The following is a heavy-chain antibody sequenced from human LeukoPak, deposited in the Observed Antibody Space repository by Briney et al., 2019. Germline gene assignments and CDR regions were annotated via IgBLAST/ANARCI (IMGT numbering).Heavy chain of an antibody. Sequence: ASVKVSCKASGYTSTSYGISCVRQAPGQGLEWMGWISAYNSNTNDAQKLQGSVTMATDTSTSTAYVELRSLRSDGTAVYYCARVMYYDSSGYPPFDYWGQGTLVTVSS. CDR1: GYTSTSYG. D-gene: IGHD3-22*01. J-gene: IGHJ4*02. CDR3: ARVMYYDSSGYPPFDY. CDR2: ISAYNSNT. V-gene: IGHV1-18*04.